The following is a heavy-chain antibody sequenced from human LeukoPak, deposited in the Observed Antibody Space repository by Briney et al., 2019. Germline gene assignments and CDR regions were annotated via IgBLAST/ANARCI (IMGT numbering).Heavy chain of an antibody. V-gene: IGHV1-24*01. CDR3: ATDRPYDSSGYYNFDY. J-gene: IGHJ4*02. CDR2: FDPEDGET. CDR1: GYTLTEVS. D-gene: IGHD3-22*01. Sequence: GASVKVSCKVSGYTLTEVSMHWVRQAPGKGLEWMGGFDPEDGETIYAQKFQGRVTMTEDTSTDTAYMELSSLRSEDTAVYYCATDRPYDSSGYYNFDYWGQGTLVTVSS.